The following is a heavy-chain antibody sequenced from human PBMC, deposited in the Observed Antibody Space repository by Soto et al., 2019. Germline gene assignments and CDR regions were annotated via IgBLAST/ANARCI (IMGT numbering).Heavy chain of an antibody. V-gene: IGHV4-34*01. CDR1: NSHFLCPH. CDR3: ARGWRFDP. Sequence: SDTLSLNCAIRNSHFLCPHWSWIRQTPGQGLEWIGEINHSGTTNYNPSLRSRITMSVDTSKKEFSLKLTSVTAADTAVYYCARGWRFDPWGQGTLVTVS. CDR2: INHSGTT. J-gene: IGHJ5*02. D-gene: IGHD3-3*01.